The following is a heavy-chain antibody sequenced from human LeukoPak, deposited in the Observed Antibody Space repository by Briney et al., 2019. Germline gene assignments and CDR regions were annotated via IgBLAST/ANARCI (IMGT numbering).Heavy chain of an antibody. CDR1: GYTFTSYG. Sequence: GASVKVSCKASGYTFTSYGISWVRQAPGQGLEWMGWISAYNGNTNYAQKLQGRVTMTTDTSTSTAYMELRSLRSDDTAVYYCARDGAASRATPRITMVRGAHHDYWGQGTLVTVSS. V-gene: IGHV1-18*01. CDR2: ISAYNGNT. D-gene: IGHD3-10*01. CDR3: ARDGAASRATPRITMVRGAHHDY. J-gene: IGHJ4*02.